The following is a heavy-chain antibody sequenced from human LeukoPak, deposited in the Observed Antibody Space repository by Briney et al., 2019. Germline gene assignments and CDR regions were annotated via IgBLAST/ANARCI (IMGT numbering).Heavy chain of an antibody. CDR2: MNPNSGNT. Sequence: ASVTVSCKASGYTFTSYDINWVRQATGQGLEWMGWMNPNSGNTGYAQKFQGRVTMTRNTSISTAYMELSSLRSEDTAVYYCARDFTLAGWYSDPRFDYWGQGTLVTVSS. CDR1: GYTFTSYD. D-gene: IGHD6-19*01. V-gene: IGHV1-8*01. CDR3: ARDFTLAGWYSDPRFDY. J-gene: IGHJ4*02.